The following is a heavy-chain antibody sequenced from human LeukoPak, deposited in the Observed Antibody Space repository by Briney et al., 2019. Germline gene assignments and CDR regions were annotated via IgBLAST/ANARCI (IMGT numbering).Heavy chain of an antibody. V-gene: IGHV3-33*08. CDR2: IWYDGSNK. CDR3: ARDGYCSGGSCDDYYYYGMDV. Sequence: GRSLRLSCAASGFTFSNYGMHWVRQAPGKGLEWVAVIWYDGSNKYYADSVKGRFTISRDNSKNTLYLQMNSLRAEDTAVYYCARDGYCSGGSCDDYYYYGMDVWGQGTTVTVSS. D-gene: IGHD2-15*01. J-gene: IGHJ6*02. CDR1: GFTFSNYG.